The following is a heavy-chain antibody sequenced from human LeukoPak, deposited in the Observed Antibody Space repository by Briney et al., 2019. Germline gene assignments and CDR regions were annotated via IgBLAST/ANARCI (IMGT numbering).Heavy chain of an antibody. V-gene: IGHV3-23*01. J-gene: IGHJ4*02. Sequence: GGSLRLSCAASGFTFSNYAMSWVRQAPGKGLEWVSAISGSGGSTYYADSVKGRFTISRDNSKNTLYLQMNSLRAEDTAVYYCAKYPLRFLEWLPYYFDYWGQGTLVTVSS. CDR2: ISGSGGST. D-gene: IGHD3-3*01. CDR1: GFTFSNYA. CDR3: AKYPLRFLEWLPYYFDY.